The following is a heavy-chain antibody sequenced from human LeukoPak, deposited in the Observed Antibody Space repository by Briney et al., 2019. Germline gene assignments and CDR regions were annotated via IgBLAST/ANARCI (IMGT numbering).Heavy chain of an antibody. J-gene: IGHJ4*02. Sequence: PSETLSFTCTVSGGSVSSGSYYRSWIRQPPGKGLEWIGYIYYSGSTNYNPSLKSRVTISVDTSKNQFSLKLSSVTAADTAVYYCARLSTVTSYYFDYWGQGTLVTVSS. CDR1: GGSVSSGSYY. CDR3: ARLSTVTSYYFDY. V-gene: IGHV4-61*01. D-gene: IGHD4-17*01. CDR2: IYYSGST.